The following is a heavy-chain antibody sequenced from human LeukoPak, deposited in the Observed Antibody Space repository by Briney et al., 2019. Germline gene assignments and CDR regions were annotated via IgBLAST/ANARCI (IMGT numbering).Heavy chain of an antibody. V-gene: IGHV3-30*03. D-gene: IGHD5-12*01. J-gene: IGHJ5*01. CDR3: AAMGSATIKENWFDS. CDR2: ISYDGSNK. CDR1: GFTFSSYG. Sequence: HSGGSLRLSCAASGFTFSSYGMHWVRQAPGKGLEWVAVISYDGSNKYYADSVKGRFTISRDNSKNTLYLQMNSLRAEDTAVYYCAAMGSATIKENWFDSWGQGTLVTVSS.